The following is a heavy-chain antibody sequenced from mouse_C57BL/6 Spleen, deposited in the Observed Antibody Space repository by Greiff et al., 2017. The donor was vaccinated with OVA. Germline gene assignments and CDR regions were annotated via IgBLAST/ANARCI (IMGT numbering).Heavy chain of an antibody. J-gene: IGHJ3*01. Sequence: GGGLVQPKGSLKLSCAASGFTFNTYAMHWVRQAPGKGLEWVARIRSKSSNYATYYADSVKDRFTISRDDSQSMLYLQMNNLKTEDTAMYYCVSSANWEAWFAYWGQGTLVTVSA. D-gene: IGHD4-1*01. CDR1: GFTFNTYA. V-gene: IGHV10-3*01. CDR3: VSSANWEAWFAY. CDR2: IRSKSSNYAT.